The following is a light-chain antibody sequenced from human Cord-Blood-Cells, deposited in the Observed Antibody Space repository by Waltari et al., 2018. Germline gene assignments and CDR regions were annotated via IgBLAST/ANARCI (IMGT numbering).Light chain of an antibody. CDR3: SSYTSSSTWV. Sequence: QSALTQPASVSGSPGQSITISCTGTSSDVGGYNYVSWYQQHPGKAPKLWIYDVSKRPSGVSTPSSGSKSGNTASLTISGLQAEDEADYYCSSYTSSSTWVFGGGTKLTVL. CDR1: SSDVGGYNY. J-gene: IGLJ3*02. CDR2: DVS. V-gene: IGLV2-14*01.